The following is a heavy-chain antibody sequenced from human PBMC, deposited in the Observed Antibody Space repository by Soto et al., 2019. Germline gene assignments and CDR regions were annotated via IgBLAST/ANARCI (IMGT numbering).Heavy chain of an antibody. CDR3: AKGREHFDD. D-gene: IGHD1-1*01. CDR2: ISGSGGST. J-gene: IGHJ4*01. CDR1: VFTFSSYA. Sequence: RGSLGLSCSASVFTFSSYAMSWVRQAPGKGLEWVSAISGSGGSTYYADSVKDRFTISRDNSKNTLYLQMNSLRAEDTAVYYCAKGREHFDDSVHGTLATVS. V-gene: IGHV3-23*01.